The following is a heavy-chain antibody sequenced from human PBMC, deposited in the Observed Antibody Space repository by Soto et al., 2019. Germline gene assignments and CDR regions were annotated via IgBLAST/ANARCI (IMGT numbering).Heavy chain of an antibody. CDR1: GFTFSSYG. V-gene: IGHV3-33*01. D-gene: IGHD2-2*01. CDR3: ARGDIVVVNYYYMDV. Sequence: QVQLVESGGGVVQPGRSLRLSCAASGFTFSSYGMHWVRRAPGKGLEWVAVIWYDGSNKYYADSVKGRFTISRDNSKNTLYLQMNSLRAEDTAVYYCARGDIVVVNYYYMDVWGKGTTVTVSS. CDR2: IWYDGSNK. J-gene: IGHJ6*03.